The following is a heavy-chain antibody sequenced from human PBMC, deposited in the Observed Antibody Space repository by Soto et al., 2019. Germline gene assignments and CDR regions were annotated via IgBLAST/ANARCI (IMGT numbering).Heavy chain of an antibody. CDR3: ARLIAAAGTYYGMDV. V-gene: IGHV5-10-1*01. Sequence: GESLKISCKGSGYSFTSYWISWVRQMPGKGLEWMGRIDPSDSYTNYSPSFQGHVTISADKSISTAYLQWSSLKASDTAMYYCARLIAAAGTYYGMDVWGQGTTVTVSS. CDR1: GYSFTSYW. D-gene: IGHD6-13*01. J-gene: IGHJ6*02. CDR2: IDPSDSYT.